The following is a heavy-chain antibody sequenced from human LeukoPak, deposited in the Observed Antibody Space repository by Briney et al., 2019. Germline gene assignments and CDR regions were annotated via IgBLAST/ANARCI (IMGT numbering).Heavy chain of an antibody. V-gene: IGHV3-7*01. CDR3: ARIVRGIVIPQNAFDI. CDR2: IKQDGSEK. D-gene: IGHD3-22*01. J-gene: IGHJ3*02. CDR1: GFTFSSYW. Sequence: PGGSLRLSCAASGFTFSSYWMSWVRQAPGKGLEWVANIKQDGSEKYSVDSVRGRFTISRDNAKNSLYLQMNSLRDEDTAVYYCARIVRGIVIPQNAFDIRGHGTMVTVSS.